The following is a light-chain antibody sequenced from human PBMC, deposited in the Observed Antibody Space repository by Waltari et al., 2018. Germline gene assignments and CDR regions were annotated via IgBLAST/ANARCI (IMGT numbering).Light chain of an antibody. V-gene: IGKV3-15*01. J-gene: IGKJ1*01. Sequence: EIVLTQSPATLSVSPGERATPSCRASQSISSNLAWYQQQPGQAPRLLFYGASIRATGIPARFSGSGSGTEFTLTINSMQSEDFAVYYCQQYNNWPLLFGQGTKVEIK. CDR2: GAS. CDR3: QQYNNWPLL. CDR1: QSISSN.